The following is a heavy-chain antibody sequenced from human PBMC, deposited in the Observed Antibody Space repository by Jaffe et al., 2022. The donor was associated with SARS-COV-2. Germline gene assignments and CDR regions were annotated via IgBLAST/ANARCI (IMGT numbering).Heavy chain of an antibody. D-gene: IGHD3-16*01. J-gene: IGHJ4*02. V-gene: IGHV4-4*02. CDR2: INHSGSV. CDR3: ARKDVVWKNFDY. CDR1: GGSISTSDW. Sequence: QVQLQESGPGLVKPSGTLTLTCAVSGGSISTSDWWTWVRQPPGKGLEWIGEINHSGSVNYKPSLKGRVTISVDKSKSQFSLKVNSVTAADTAVYYCARKDVVWKNFDYWGQGTLVTVSS.